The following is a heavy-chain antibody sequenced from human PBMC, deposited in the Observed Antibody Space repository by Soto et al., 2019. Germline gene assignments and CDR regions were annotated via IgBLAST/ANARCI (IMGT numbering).Heavy chain of an antibody. CDR2: ISGSGGST. CDR3: AKETGHCSSTSCYTGESWFDP. D-gene: IGHD2-2*02. Sequence: GGSLRLSCAASGFTFSSYAMSWVRQAPGKGLEWVSAISGSGGSTYYADSVKGRFPISRDNSKNTLYLQMNSLRAEDTAVYYCAKETGHCSSTSCYTGESWFDPWGQGALVTVSS. CDR1: GFTFSSYA. V-gene: IGHV3-23*01. J-gene: IGHJ5*02.